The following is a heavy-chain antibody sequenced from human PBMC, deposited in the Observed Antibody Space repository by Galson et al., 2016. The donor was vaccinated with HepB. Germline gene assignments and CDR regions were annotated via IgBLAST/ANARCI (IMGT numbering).Heavy chain of an antibody. CDR3: ARTLIYNYDTIYNGDAFDI. V-gene: IGHV3-72*01. D-gene: IGHD3-16*01. CDR2: SRNKARSYTT. CDR1: GFTFSDHF. Sequence: SLRLSCAASGFTFSDHFMDWVRQAPGKGLEWVGRSRNKARSYTTEYAASVKGRFTISRDDSKNSLYLQISSLKIEDTAFYYCARTLIYNYDTIYNGDAFDIWGQGTMVTVSS. J-gene: IGHJ3*02.